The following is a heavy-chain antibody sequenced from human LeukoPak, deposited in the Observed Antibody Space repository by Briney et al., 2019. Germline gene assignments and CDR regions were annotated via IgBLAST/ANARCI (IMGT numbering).Heavy chain of an antibody. CDR2: IRSNSDGGTI. V-gene: IGHV3-15*07. D-gene: IGHD3-22*01. CDR1: GFTFSNAW. Sequence: PGGSLRLSCATSGFTFSNAWMNWVSQAPGKGLEWVGRIRSNSDGGTIDYAATVKGRFTLSRDDSKTTLYLQMNSLQTEDTAVYYCATDFYDSTWGQGTLVTVSS. CDR3: ATDFYDST. J-gene: IGHJ5*02.